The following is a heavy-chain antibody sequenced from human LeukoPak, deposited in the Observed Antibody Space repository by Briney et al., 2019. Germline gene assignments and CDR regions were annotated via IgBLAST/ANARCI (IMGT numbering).Heavy chain of an antibody. V-gene: IGHV3-48*02. CDR2: ISSSGSTI. J-gene: IGHJ4*02. CDR3: ARRVAKHFDY. Sequence: TGGSLRLSCAASGFTFNTYAMTWVRQAPGKGLEWVSYISSSGSTIYYADSVKGRFTISRDNAKNSLYLQMNSLRDEDTAVYYCARRVAKHFDYWGQGTLVTVSS. CDR1: GFTFNTYA.